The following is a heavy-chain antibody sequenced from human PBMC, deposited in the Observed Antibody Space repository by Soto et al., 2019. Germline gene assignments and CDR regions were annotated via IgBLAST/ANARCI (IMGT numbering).Heavy chain of an antibody. Sequence: GGSLRLSCAASGFTFNKYGMHWVRQAPGKGLEWVAVISYDGSNEFYADSVKGRFTISRDNSRNTMNLQMNSLRVEDTAVYYCAKDAIVTTIRGEAFDMWGHGTMVTV. CDR3: AKDAIVTTIRGEAFDM. CDR2: ISYDGSNE. D-gene: IGHD5-12*01. J-gene: IGHJ3*02. CDR1: GFTFNKYG. V-gene: IGHV3-30*18.